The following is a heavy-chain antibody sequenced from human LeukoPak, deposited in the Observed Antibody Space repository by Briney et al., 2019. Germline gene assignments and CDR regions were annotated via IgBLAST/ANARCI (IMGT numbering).Heavy chain of an antibody. D-gene: IGHD5-18*01. Sequence: ASVKVSCKASGYTFTGYYMHWVRQATGQGLEWMGWMNPNSGNTGYAQKFQGRVTMTRNTSISTAYMELSSLRSEDTAVYYCARGSPIQLRYWGQGTLVTVSS. CDR2: MNPNSGNT. CDR1: GYTFTGYY. J-gene: IGHJ4*02. CDR3: ARGSPIQLRY. V-gene: IGHV1-8*02.